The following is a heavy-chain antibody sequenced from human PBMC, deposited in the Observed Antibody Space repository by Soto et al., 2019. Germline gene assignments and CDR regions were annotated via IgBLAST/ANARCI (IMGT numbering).Heavy chain of an antibody. CDR2: IYWNDFK. Sequence: SGPTLVNPTQTLTPTCTCSGFSVNTSGVGVCWIRQPPGKTLEWLALIYWNDFKRYTPSLESRLTITKDTSKNQVVLTVTTVDPADTATYSCAPRRGYNGYAGPPLYEMDVWGQRTTVTVSS. CDR1: GFSVNTSGVG. D-gene: IGHD5-12*01. V-gene: IGHV2-5*01. J-gene: IGHJ6*02. CDR3: APRRGYNGYAGPPLYEMDV.